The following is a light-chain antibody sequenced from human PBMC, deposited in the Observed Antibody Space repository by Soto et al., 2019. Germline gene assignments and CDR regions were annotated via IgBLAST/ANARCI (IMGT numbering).Light chain of an antibody. V-gene: IGLV1-44*01. Sequence: QAVVTQPPSASGTPGQRVTISCSGSSSNVGSNAVNWYHQLPGTAPKLLIYSNNQRPSGVPDRFSGSKSGTSASLAISGLQSEDEADYYCATWDDSLKGWVFGGGTKLTVL. CDR2: SNN. CDR1: SSNVGSNA. CDR3: ATWDDSLKGWV. J-gene: IGLJ3*02.